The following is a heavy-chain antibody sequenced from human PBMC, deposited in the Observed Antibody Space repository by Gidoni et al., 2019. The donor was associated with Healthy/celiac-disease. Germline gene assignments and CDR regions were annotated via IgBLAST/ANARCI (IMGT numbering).Heavy chain of an antibody. CDR3: AKGDYYDRSGYYYRYGMDV. CDR2: ISWNRGSI. CDR1: GFTFADYA. V-gene: IGHV3-9*01. Sequence: EVQLVESGGGLVQHGRSLRLSCAASGFTFADYALLWVRQAPGKGLECVSGISWNRGSIGYADAVKGRFTISRDNAKNSLYLQMNSLRAEDTALYYCAKGDYYDRSGYYYRYGMDVWGQGTTVTVSS. D-gene: IGHD3-22*01. J-gene: IGHJ6*02.